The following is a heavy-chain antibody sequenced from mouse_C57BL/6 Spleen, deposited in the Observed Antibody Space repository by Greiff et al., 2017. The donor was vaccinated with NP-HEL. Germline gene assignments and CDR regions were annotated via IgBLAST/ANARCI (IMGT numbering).Heavy chain of an antibody. Sequence: VQLQQSGPELVKPGASVKISCKASGYSFTGYYMNWVKQSPEKSLEWIGEINPSTGGTTYNQKFKAKATLTVDKSSSTAYMQLKSLTSEDSAVYYCARGDYGSSYGAMDYWGQGTSVTVSS. D-gene: IGHD1-1*01. CDR3: ARGDYGSSYGAMDY. J-gene: IGHJ4*01. CDR1: GYSFTGYY. V-gene: IGHV1-42*01. CDR2: INPSTGGT.